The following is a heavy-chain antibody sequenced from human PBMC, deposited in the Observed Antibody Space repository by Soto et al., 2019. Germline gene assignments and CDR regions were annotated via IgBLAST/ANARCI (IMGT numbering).Heavy chain of an antibody. CDR2: IYHSGST. CDR3: ARVAQLPLSVDF. D-gene: IGHD5-18*01. CDR1: GGSISSSTW. Sequence: LSLTCAVSGGSISSSTWSRWVRQPPGKGLERIGEIYHSGSTNYNPSLKSRVTISVDKSKNQFSLKLSSVTAADTAVYYCARVAQLPLSVDFWGPGTLVTVSS. V-gene: IGHV4-4*02. J-gene: IGHJ4*02.